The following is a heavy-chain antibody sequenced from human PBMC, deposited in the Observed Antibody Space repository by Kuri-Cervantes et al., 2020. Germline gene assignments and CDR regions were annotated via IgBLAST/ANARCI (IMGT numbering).Heavy chain of an antibody. D-gene: IGHD6-19*01. V-gene: IGHV1-2*02. CDR3: ARAVAAPYYFDY. CDR2: INPNSGGT. J-gene: IGHJ4*02. CDR1: GYTFISYG. Sequence: ASVKVSCKASGYTFISYGISWVRQAPGQGLEWMGWINPNSGGTNYAQKFQGRVTMTRDTSISTAYMELSRLRSDDTAVYYCARAVAAPYYFDYWGQGTLVTVSS.